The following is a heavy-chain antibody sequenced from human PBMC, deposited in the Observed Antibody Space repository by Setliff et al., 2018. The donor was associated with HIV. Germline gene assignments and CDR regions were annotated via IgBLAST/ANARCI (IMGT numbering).Heavy chain of an antibody. CDR3: ARQVPIPGVAVTPIDF. Sequence: KASETLSLTCTVSGGSISSYSWSWIRQPPGKGLEWIGYIYTSGSTNYNPSLKSRVTISVDTSRNQFTLKLTSVTAADTAVYYCARQVPIPGVAVTPIDFWGQGILVTVSS. CDR2: IYTSGST. D-gene: IGHD3-22*01. J-gene: IGHJ4*02. V-gene: IGHV4-59*08. CDR1: GGSISSYS.